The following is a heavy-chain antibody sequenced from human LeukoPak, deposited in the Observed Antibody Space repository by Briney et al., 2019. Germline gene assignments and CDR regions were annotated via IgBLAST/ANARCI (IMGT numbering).Heavy chain of an antibody. V-gene: IGHV1-2*02. CDR1: GYTFTGYY. D-gene: IGHD3-10*01. CDR3: ARVFTMVIKNGIDY. CDR2: INPNSGGT. J-gene: IGHJ4*02. Sequence: ASVKVSCKASGYTFTGYYMHWVRQAPGQGLEWMGWINPNSGGTNYAQKFQGRVTMTRDTSISTAYMELSRLRSDDTAVYYCARVFTMVIKNGIDYWGQGTLVTVSS.